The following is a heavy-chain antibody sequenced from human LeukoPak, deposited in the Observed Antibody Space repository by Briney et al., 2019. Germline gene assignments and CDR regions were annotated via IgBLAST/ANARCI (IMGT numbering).Heavy chain of an antibody. J-gene: IGHJ4*02. Sequence: GGSLRLSCAASGFTFTTFWMSWVRQAPGKGLEWVANIKQDGSEGYYVDSVKGRFTISRDNAKNSLYLQMNSLRAEDTGVYYCAGSGWQVYLDYWGQGALVTVSS. CDR3: AGSGWQVYLDY. CDR2: IKQDGSEG. V-gene: IGHV3-7*01. CDR1: GFTFTTFW. D-gene: IGHD6-19*01.